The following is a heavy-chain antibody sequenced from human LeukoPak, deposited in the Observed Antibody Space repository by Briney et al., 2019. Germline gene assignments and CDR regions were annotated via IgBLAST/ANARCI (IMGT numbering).Heavy chain of an antibody. CDR2: INHNGNVN. CDR3: ARDSTPYGSDGYYIFDY. J-gene: IGHJ4*02. V-gene: IGHV3-7*01. CDR1: GFTFGSYW. D-gene: IGHD3-10*01. Sequence: PGGSLRLSCAASGFTFGSYWMNWARQAPGKGLEWVASINHNGNVNYYVDSVKGRFTISRDNAKNSLHLQMSSLRAEDTAVYYCARDSTPYGSDGYYIFDYWGQGTLVTVSS.